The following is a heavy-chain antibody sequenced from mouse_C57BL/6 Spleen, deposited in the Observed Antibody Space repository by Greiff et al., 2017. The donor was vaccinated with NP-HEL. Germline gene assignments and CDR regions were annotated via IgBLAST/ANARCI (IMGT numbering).Heavy chain of an antibody. V-gene: IGHV1-85*01. D-gene: IGHD1-1*01. CDR1: GYTFTSYD. CDR3: AIPLYYYGSSYSYAMDY. Sequence: QVQLQQSGPELVKPGASVKLSCKASGYTFTSYDINWVKQRPGQGLEWIGWIYPRDGSTKYNEKFKGKATLTVETSSSTAYIELHSLTSEDSAVYFCAIPLYYYGSSYSYAMDYWGQGTSVTVSS. J-gene: IGHJ4*01. CDR2: IYPRDGST.